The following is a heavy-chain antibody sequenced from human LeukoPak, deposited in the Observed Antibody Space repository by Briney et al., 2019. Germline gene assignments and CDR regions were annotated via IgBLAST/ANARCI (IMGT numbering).Heavy chain of an antibody. CDR3: ARDGPLGGDPGGIFGMDV. V-gene: IGHV1-18*01. CDR2: ISAYNGNT. CDR1: GYTFTSYG. Sequence: ASVKVSCKASGYTFTSYGISWVRQAPGQGLEWMGWISAYNGNTNYAQKFQGRVTITADESTSTAYMELSSLRSEDTAVYYCARDGPLGGDPGGIFGMDVWGQGTTVTVSS. J-gene: IGHJ6*02. D-gene: IGHD2-15*01.